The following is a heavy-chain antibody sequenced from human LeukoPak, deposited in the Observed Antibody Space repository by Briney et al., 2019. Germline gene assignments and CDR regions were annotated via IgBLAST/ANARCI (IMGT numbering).Heavy chain of an antibody. J-gene: IGHJ3*02. Sequence: SETLSLTCTVSGGSISSSSYYWGWIRQPPGKGLEWIGSIYYSGSTYYNPSLKSRVTISVDTSKYQFSLKLSSVTAADTAVYYCASVYYYDSSGYFRDAFDIWGQGTMVTVSS. D-gene: IGHD3-22*01. CDR2: IYYSGST. V-gene: IGHV4-39*01. CDR1: GGSISSSSYY. CDR3: ASVYYYDSSGYFRDAFDI.